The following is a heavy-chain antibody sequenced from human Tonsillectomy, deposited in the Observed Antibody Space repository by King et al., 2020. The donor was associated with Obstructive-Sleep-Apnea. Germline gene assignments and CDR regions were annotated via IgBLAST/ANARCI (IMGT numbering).Heavy chain of an antibody. J-gene: IGHJ4*02. V-gene: IGHV1-8*01. CDR2: MNPNSGNT. Sequence: HVQLVQSGAEVKKPGASVKVSCKASEYTFTSFDINWVRQATGQGLEWIGWMNPNSGNTGYAQKFQGRVTMTRNTSINTAYMEVSSLRSDDTAVYFCARRLGYSCDFWGQGTLVTVSS. CDR3: ARRLGYSCDF. CDR1: EYTFTSFD. D-gene: IGHD5-18*01.